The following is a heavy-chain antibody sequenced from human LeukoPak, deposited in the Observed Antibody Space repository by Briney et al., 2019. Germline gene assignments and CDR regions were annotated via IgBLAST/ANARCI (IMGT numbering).Heavy chain of an antibody. V-gene: IGHV4-39*01. CDR1: GLTFSSYA. D-gene: IGHD3-10*01. Sequence: GPLRLSCAASGLTFSSYAMSWVRQAPGKGLEWIGNIYYSGSPYYNPSLKSRVTISVNNSKYQFSLELNPVTAPDTAVYYCARLFRLMVRGVSDAFDIWGQGTMVTVSS. CDR3: ARLFRLMVRGVSDAFDI. CDR2: IYYSGSP. J-gene: IGHJ3*02.